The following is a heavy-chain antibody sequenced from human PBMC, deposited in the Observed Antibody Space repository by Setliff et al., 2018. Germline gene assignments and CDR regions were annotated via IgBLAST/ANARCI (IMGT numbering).Heavy chain of an antibody. CDR1: GFTFSSYA. J-gene: IGHJ4*02. CDR2: IKEDGSEK. V-gene: IGHV3-7*01. D-gene: IGHD3-9*01. Sequence: GGSLRLSCAASGFTFSSYAMSWVRQAPGKGLEWVANIKEDGSEKYYMESVKGRFTMSRDNAKKSLYLQMNSLRAEDTAVYYCACPDILTGLSDYWSQGTLVTVSS. CDR3: ACPDILTGLSDY.